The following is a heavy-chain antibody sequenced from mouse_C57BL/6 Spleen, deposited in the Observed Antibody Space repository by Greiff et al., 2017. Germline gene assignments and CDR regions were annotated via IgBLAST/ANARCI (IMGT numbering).Heavy chain of an antibody. D-gene: IGHD1-1*01. CDR2: ISYDGSN. V-gene: IGHV3-6*01. Sequence: DVKLQESGPGLVKPSQSLSLTCSVTGYSITSGYYWNWIRQFPGNKLEWMGYISYDGSNNYNPSLKNRISITRDTSKNQFFLKLNSVTTEDTATYYCTGRYGSSYRPAWFAYWGQGTLVTVSA. J-gene: IGHJ3*01. CDR3: TGRYGSSYRPAWFAY. CDR1: GYSITSGYY.